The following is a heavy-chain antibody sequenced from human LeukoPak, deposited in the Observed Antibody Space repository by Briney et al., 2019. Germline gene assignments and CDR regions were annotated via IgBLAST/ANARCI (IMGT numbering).Heavy chain of an antibody. CDR1: GFTFSSYG. CDR3: ARDRPMVVPAAPDY. CDR2: IRSDGNNK. D-gene: IGHD2-2*01. Sequence: GGSLRLSCAASGFTFSSYGMHWVRQAPGKGLEWVALIRSDGNNKYYADSVKGRFTISRDNSKNTLYLQMNSLRAEDTAVYYCARDRPMVVPAAPDYWGQGTLVTVSS. J-gene: IGHJ4*02. V-gene: IGHV3-30*02.